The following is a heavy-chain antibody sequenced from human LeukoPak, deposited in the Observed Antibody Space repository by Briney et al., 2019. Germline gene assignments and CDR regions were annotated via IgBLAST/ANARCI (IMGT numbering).Heavy chain of an antibody. CDR3: AGSYGDYSEY. CDR2: INPNTRNP. CDR1: GYTFTNYA. Sequence: GASVKVSCTASGYTFTNYAMNWVRQAPGQGLEWMGWINPNTRNPTYAQGFTGRFVFSLDTSVSTAYLQISSLEAEDTAVYYCAGSYGDYSEYWGQGTLVTVSS. D-gene: IGHD1-26*01. V-gene: IGHV7-4-1*02. J-gene: IGHJ4*02.